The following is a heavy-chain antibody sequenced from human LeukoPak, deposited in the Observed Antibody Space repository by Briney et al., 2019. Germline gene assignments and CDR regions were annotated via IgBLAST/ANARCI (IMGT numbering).Heavy chain of an antibody. CDR1: GGTFSSYA. Sequence: ASVKVSCKAYGGTFSSYAISWVRQAPGQGLEWMGRIIPIFGTANYAQKFQGRVTITTDESTSTAYMELSSLRSEDTAVYYCAAPTIDSSSWYYYWGQGTLVTVSS. CDR3: AAPTIDSSSWYYY. CDR2: IIPIFGTA. V-gene: IGHV1-69*05. J-gene: IGHJ4*02. D-gene: IGHD6-13*01.